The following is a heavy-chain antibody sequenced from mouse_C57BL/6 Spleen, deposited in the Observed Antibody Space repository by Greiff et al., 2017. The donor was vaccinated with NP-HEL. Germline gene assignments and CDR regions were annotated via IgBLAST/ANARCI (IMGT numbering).Heavy chain of an antibody. V-gene: IGHV1-80*01. CDR1: GYAFSSYW. J-gene: IGHJ4*01. CDR2: IYPGDGDT. Sequence: VQRVESGAELVKPGASVKISCKASGYAFSSYWMNWVKQRPGKGLEWIGQIYPGDGDTNYNGKFKGKATLTADKSSSTAYMQLSSLTSEDSAVYFCARNGYDAMDYWGQGTSVTVSS. CDR3: ARNGYDAMDY.